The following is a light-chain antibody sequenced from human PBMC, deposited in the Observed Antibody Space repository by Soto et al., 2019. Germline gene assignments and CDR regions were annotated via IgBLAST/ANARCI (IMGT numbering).Light chain of an antibody. CDR2: KAS. V-gene: IGKV1-5*03. J-gene: IGKJ5*01. CDR3: QQYSSSPS. Sequence: DIQMTQSPSTLSGSVGDRVTITCRASQTISSWLAWYQQKPGKAPKLLIYKASTLKSGVPSRFSGSGSGTEFTLTIGSLQSEDFAVYYCQQYSSSPSFGQGTRLENK. CDR1: QTISSW.